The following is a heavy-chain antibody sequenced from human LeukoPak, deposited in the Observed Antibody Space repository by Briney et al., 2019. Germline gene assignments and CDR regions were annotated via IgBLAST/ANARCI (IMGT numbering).Heavy chain of an antibody. Sequence: GASVTVSCKASGYTFTSYYMHWVRQAPGQGLEWMGVINPSGGSTSYAQKFQGRVTMTRDTSTSTVYMELSSLRSEDTAVYYCARDGGSYCSSTSCYYMGVWGKGTTVTVSS. CDR2: INPSGGST. V-gene: IGHV1-46*01. CDR1: GYTFTSYY. CDR3: ARDGGSYCSSTSCYYMGV. D-gene: IGHD2-2*01. J-gene: IGHJ6*03.